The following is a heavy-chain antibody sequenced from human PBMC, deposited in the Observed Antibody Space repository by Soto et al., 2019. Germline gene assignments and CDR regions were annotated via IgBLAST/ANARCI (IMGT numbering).Heavy chain of an antibody. CDR3: AKGSYYDFWRGPIVRVDYMDV. CDR2: ISWDSGSI. Sequence: EVQLVESGGGLVQPGRSLRLSCAASGFTFADFAFHWVRQAPGKGLEWVSSISWDSGSIDYAESVKGRFTISRDNAKNSLHLQMNSLRGEVSAFYYCAKGSYYDFWRGPIVRVDYMDVWGEGTTVTVSS. V-gene: IGHV3-9*01. CDR1: GFTFADFA. J-gene: IGHJ6*03. D-gene: IGHD3-3*01.